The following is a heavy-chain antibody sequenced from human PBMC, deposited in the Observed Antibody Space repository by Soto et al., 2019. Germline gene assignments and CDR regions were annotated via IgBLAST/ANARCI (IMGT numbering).Heavy chain of an antibody. V-gene: IGHV4-34*01. CDR1: GESFSGYY. CDR3: ARGTHHDEDEGSIRRGYFDF. J-gene: IGHJ4*02. CDR2: ISHSGRA. Sequence: QVQLQQWGAGLFKPSETLSLTCAVYGESFSGYYWSWVRQTPSEGLEWIGEISHSGRANYGPSRKSGASLSLATPKNQFGLEVKSVSAAGTSVYYGARGTHHDEDEGSIRRGYFDFWGQGTLVTVSS. D-gene: IGHD2-15*01.